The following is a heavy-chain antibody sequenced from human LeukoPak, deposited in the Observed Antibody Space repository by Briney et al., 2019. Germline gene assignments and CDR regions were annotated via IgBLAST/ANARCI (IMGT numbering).Heavy chain of an antibody. CDR2: IYYSGST. V-gene: IGHV4-39*02. Sequence: SETLSLTCAVSGGSFSSNSYYWGWIRQPPGKGLEWIGSIYYSGSTYYNPSLKSRVTISVDTSKNQFSLKLSSVTAADTAVYYCARERRGGWENLGGSRPKRYYYYMDVWGKGTTVTVSS. CDR3: ARERRGGWENLGGSRPKRYYYYMDV. D-gene: IGHD6-19*01. CDR1: GGSFSSNSYY. J-gene: IGHJ6*03.